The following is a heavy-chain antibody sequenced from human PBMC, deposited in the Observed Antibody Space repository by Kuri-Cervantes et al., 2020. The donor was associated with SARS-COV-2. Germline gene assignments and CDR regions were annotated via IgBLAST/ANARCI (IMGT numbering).Heavy chain of an antibody. CDR3: ARVIVGAFDY. Sequence: SETLSLTCTVSGDSVSSASYYWSWIRQPPGKGLEWIGYIHYSGSTNYNPSLKSRVTISVDKSKNQFSLKLSSVTAADTAVYYCARVIVGAFDYWGQGTLVTVSS. CDR1: GDSVSSASYY. CDR2: IHYSGST. D-gene: IGHD3-22*01. V-gene: IGHV4-61*01. J-gene: IGHJ4*02.